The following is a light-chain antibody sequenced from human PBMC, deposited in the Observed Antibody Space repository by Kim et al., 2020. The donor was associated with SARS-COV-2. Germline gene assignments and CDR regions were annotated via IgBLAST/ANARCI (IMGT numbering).Light chain of an antibody. J-gene: IGKJ1*01. CDR1: QNIHNF. V-gene: IGKV1-39*01. Sequence: DLQMTQSPSSLSASVGDRVTITCRASQNIHNFLNWYQQKSGRAPQLLIYAASTLHTEVPSRFSGSGSGTDFTLTISSLQPEDFGTYYCQHSYNIRTFGQGTKVDIK. CDR2: AAS. CDR3: QHSYNIRT.